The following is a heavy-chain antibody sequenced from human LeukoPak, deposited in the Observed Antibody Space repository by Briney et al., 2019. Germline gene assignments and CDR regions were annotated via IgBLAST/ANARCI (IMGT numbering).Heavy chain of an antibody. V-gene: IGHV1-46*03. Sequence: ASVKVPCKASGYTFTSYYMHWVRQAPGQGLEWMGIINPSGGSTSYAQKFQGRVTVTRDTSTSTVYMELSSLRSEDTAVYYCAGEIVGTNYWGQGTLVTVSS. D-gene: IGHD1-26*01. J-gene: IGHJ4*02. CDR1: GYTFTSYY. CDR2: INPSGGST. CDR3: AGEIVGTNY.